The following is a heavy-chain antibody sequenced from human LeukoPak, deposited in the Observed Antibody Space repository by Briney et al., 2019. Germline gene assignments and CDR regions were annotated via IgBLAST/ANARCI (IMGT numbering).Heavy chain of an antibody. D-gene: IGHD3-10*01. CDR3: ARANYYGSGKKDLDY. Sequence: VASVKVSCKASGYTFTTYDINWVRQATGQGLEWMGWMNPNSGNTGYAQKFQGRVTMTRNTSMSTAYMELNGLRSEDTAVYYCARANYYGSGKKDLDYWGQGTLVTVSS. V-gene: IGHV1-8*01. CDR1: GYTFTTYD. J-gene: IGHJ4*02. CDR2: MNPNSGNT.